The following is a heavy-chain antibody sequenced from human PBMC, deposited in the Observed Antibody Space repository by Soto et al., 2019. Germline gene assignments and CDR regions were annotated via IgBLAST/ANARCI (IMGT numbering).Heavy chain of an antibody. CDR3: AKDHRNGGSRVDY. J-gene: IGHJ4*02. D-gene: IGHD2-15*01. V-gene: IGHV3-30*18. Sequence: VQLVESGGGVVQPGRSLRLSCAGSGFSFKSHGMHWVRQAPGKGLEWVAFISYDGKDANYADSVKGRFTISRDNSKDALYLQMGSLRGEDTAVYFCAKDHRNGGSRVDYWGQGTLVTVSS. CDR2: ISYDGKDA. CDR1: GFSFKSHG.